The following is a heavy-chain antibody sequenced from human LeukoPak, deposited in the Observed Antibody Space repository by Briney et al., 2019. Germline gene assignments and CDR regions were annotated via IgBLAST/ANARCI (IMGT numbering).Heavy chain of an antibody. CDR1: GFTFSGSD. CDR2: IRSKANSYAT. CDR3: TRDCGGDCYDNY. Sequence: GGSLKLSCAASGFTFSGSDMHWVRQASGKGLEWVGRIRSKANSYATAYAASVKGRFTISRDDSKNTAYLQMNSLKTEDTAVYYCTRDCGGDCYDNYWGQGTLVTVSS. J-gene: IGHJ4*02. D-gene: IGHD2-21*02. V-gene: IGHV3-73*01.